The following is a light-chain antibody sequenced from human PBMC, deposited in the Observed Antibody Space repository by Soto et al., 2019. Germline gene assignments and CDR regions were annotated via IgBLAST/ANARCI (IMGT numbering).Light chain of an antibody. CDR3: CSYGGSFPYV. CDR1: SSDVGGYDY. Sequence: QSVLTQPPSVSGSPGQSVTISCTGTSSDVGGYDYVSWYQQRPGKAPTLLIYDVTKRPSGVPDRFSGSKSGNTASLTISGLQAEYEADFYCCSYGGSFPYVFGTGTKVTVL. CDR2: DVT. J-gene: IGLJ1*01. V-gene: IGLV2-11*01.